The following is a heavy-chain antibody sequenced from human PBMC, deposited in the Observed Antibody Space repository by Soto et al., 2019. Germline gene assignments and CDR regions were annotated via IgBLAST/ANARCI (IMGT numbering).Heavy chain of an antibody. D-gene: IGHD1-26*01. Sequence: GGSLRLSCAASGFTVSSNYMSWVRQAPGKGLEWVSVIYSGGSTYYADYVKGRFTIARDNSKNTLYLQMNSLRAEDTAVYYCARGLVGADYYYYMDVWGKGTTVTVSS. CDR1: GFTVSSNY. CDR2: IYSGGST. V-gene: IGHV3-53*01. CDR3: ARGLVGADYYYYMDV. J-gene: IGHJ6*03.